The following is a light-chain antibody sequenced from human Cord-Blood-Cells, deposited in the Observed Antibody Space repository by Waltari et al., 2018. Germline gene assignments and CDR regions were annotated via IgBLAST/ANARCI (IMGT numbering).Light chain of an antibody. V-gene: IGLV2-14*01. CDR2: DVS. CDR1: SSDVGGYNY. CDR3: SSYTSSSTPWV. J-gene: IGLJ3*02. Sequence: QSALTQPASVSGSPGQSITISCTGTSSDVGGYNYVSWYQQHPGKAPKLIIYDVSNRPSGVSNRFSGANAGNTASLTISGLQAEDEADYYCSSYTSSSTPWVFGGGTKLTVL.